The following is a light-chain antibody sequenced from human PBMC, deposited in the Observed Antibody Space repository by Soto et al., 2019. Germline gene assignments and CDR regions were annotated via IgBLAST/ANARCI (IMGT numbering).Light chain of an antibody. CDR1: QSVSSY. J-gene: IGKJ5*01. CDR3: QQRSNWPPET. V-gene: IGKV3-11*01. Sequence: EIVLTQSPATLSLSPGERATLSCRASQSVSSYLAWYQQKPGQAPRLLIYDASNRATGIPARFSGSGSGTDITLTICSLEPEDFAVYYCQQRSNWPPETFGQGTRLEIK. CDR2: DAS.